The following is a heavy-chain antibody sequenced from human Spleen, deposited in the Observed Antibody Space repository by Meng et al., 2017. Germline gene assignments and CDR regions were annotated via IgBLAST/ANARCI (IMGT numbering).Heavy chain of an antibody. CDR1: GFTFSLFA. V-gene: IGHV3-74*01. CDR2: INSDGSST. CDR3: ARDSYGVHH. J-gene: IGHJ5*02. Sequence: AQLVASGGGVVKPGGSLRLSCETSGFTFSLFAIQWVRQTPGKGLVWVSRINSDGSSTSYADSVKGRFTISRDNAKNTLYLQMNSLRAEDTAVYYCARDSYGVHHWGQGTLVTVSS. D-gene: IGHD2-8*01.